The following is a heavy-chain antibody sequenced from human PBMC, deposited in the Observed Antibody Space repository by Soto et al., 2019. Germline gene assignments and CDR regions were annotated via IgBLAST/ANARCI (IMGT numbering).Heavy chain of an antibody. CDR1: GGTFSSYA. CDR2: IITIFGTA. J-gene: IGHJ6*02. V-gene: IGHV1-69*06. Sequence: SVKVSCKASGGTFSSYAISWVRQAPGQGLEWMGGIITIFGTANYAQKFQGRVTITADKSTSTAYMELSSLRSEDTAVYYCARDGRNYDFWSGYFVHYYCLDVCGQRTTVTVSS. D-gene: IGHD3-3*01. CDR3: ARDGRNYDFWSGYFVHYYCLDV.